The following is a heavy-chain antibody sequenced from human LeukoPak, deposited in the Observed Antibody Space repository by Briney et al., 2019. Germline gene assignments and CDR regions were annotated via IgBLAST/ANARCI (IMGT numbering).Heavy chain of an antibody. CDR3: TRGVNSNGFHFVS. CDR1: GFTFTSYD. V-gene: IGHV3-13*04. D-gene: IGHD4-11*01. J-gene: IGHJ4*02. CDR2: IGIAGDT. Sequence: PGGSLRLSCAASGFTFTSYDMHWVRQVTGKGLEWVSAIGIAGDTYYPGSVRGRFTISRENAKNSLYLQMNSLRAGDTAVYYCTRGVNSNGFHFVSWGQGTLVTVSS.